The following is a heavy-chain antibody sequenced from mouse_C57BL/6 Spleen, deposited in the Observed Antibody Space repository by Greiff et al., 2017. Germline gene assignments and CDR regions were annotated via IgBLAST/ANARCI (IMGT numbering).Heavy chain of an antibody. CDR2: IYPGDGDT. J-gene: IGHJ2*01. CDR1: GYAFSSYW. CDR3: ARSGLRYYFDY. D-gene: IGHD1-1*01. Sequence: QLQQSGAELVKPGASVKISCTASGYAFSSYWMNWVKQRTGKGLEWIGQIYPGDGDTNYNGKFKGKATLTADKSSSTAYMQLSSLTSEDSAVYFCARSGLRYYFDYWGQGTTLTVSS. V-gene: IGHV1-80*01.